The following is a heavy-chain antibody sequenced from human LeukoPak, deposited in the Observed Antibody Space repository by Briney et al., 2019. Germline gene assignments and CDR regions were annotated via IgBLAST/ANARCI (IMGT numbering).Heavy chain of an antibody. CDR1: GYTFTNYG. V-gene: IGHV1-18*01. J-gene: IGHJ3*02. CDR3: AKAGGWAREDYKGYAFDI. D-gene: IGHD6-19*01. Sequence: APVKVSCKASGYTFTNYGIIWVRQTPGQGLEWMGCISTYNGNTNYAQEIQGRVTMTTDTSTSTAYMELRSLISDDTAVYYCAKAGGWAREDYKGYAFDIWGQGTMVTVS. CDR2: ISTYNGNT.